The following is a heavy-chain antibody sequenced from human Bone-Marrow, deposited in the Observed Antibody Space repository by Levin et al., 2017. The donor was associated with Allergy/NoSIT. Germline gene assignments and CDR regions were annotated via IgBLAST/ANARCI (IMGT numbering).Heavy chain of an antibody. Sequence: ESGPTLVKPTQTLTLTCTVSGFSISTSGMSVTWIRQPPGKALEWLALIDWDDDTYYNTSLKTRLTISRDTSKNQVGLTMSNMDPEDTATYYCARIIRGVIPAFDVWGPGTKVTVSS. CDR1: GFSISTSGMS. V-gene: IGHV2-70*01. CDR2: IDWDDDT. D-gene: IGHD3-10*01. J-gene: IGHJ3*01. CDR3: ARIIRGVIPAFDV.